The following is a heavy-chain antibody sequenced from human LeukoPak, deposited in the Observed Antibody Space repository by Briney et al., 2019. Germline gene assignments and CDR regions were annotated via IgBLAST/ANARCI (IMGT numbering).Heavy chain of an antibody. J-gene: IGHJ5*02. V-gene: IGHV4-39*01. Sequence: SETLSLTCTVSGGSISSSSYYWGWIRQPPGKGLEWIGGIYYSGSTYYNPSLKSRVTISVDTSKNQFSLELSSVTAADTAVYYCARLADITMVRGVGWFDPWGQGTLVTVSS. CDR2: IYYSGST. D-gene: IGHD3-10*01. CDR3: ARLADITMVRGVGWFDP. CDR1: GGSISSSSYY.